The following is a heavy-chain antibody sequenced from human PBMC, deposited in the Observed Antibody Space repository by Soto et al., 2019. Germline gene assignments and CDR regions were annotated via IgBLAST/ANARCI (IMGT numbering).Heavy chain of an antibody. CDR2: IYYSGST. Sequence: SETLSLTCTVSGGSISSSSYYWGWIRQPPGKGLEWIGYIYYSGSTNYNPSLKSRVTISVDTSKNQFSLKLSSVTAADTAVYYCARCATSGNYYYYYYMDVWGKGTTVTVS. CDR3: ARCATSGNYYYYYYMDV. V-gene: IGHV4-61*05. D-gene: IGHD6-25*01. J-gene: IGHJ6*03. CDR1: GGSISSSSYY.